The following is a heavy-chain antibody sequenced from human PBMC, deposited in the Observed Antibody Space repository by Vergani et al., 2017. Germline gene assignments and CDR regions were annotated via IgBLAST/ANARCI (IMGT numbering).Heavy chain of an antibody. D-gene: IGHD3-16*01. J-gene: IGHJ2*01. Sequence: QLQLQESGSGLVKPSETLSLICTVSGGSINPSSSFWGWIRQSPGKGLEWVGSINYVGRTYYIPSLQSRATVFVDTSKNQFYLNLTFVTAADTAVYYCARGGGDNWYFDLWGRGTLVTVSS. CDR1: GGSINPSSSF. CDR3: ARGGGDNWYFDL. V-gene: IGHV4-39*01. CDR2: INYVGRT.